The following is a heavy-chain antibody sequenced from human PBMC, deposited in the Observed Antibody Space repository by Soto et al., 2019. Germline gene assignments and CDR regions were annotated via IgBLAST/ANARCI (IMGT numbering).Heavy chain of an antibody. CDR3: AKDREDTAMIFDS. J-gene: IGHJ4*02. CDR2: ITHDGNTQ. V-gene: IGHV3-30*18. Sequence: QVQLVESGGGVVQPGRSLRLSCAASGFTFRSYGMHWVRQVPGKGLEWVAVITHDGNTQYYADSVKGRFTISRDNSKNTLYLQMNSLRAEDTAAYSCAKDREDTAMIFDSWGQGTLVTVSS. CDR1: GFTFRSYG. D-gene: IGHD5-18*01.